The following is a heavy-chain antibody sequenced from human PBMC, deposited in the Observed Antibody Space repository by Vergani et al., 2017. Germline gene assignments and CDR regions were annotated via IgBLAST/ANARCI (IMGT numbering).Heavy chain of an antibody. CDR1: GGSISSSNW. Sequence: QVQLQESGPGLVKPSGTLSLTCAVSGGSISSSNWWSWVRQPPGKRLEWIGEIYHSGSTNYNPSLKSRVTISVDKSKNQFSLKLSSVTAADTAVYYCARFLTGTTIYYYYGMDVWGQGTTVTVSS. CDR2: IYHSGST. CDR3: ARFLTGTTIYYYYGMDV. J-gene: IGHJ6*02. D-gene: IGHD1-20*01. V-gene: IGHV4-4*02.